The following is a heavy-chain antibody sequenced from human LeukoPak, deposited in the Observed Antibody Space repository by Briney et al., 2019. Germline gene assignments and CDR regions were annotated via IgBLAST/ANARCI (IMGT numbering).Heavy chain of an antibody. CDR2: IRPDGDRT. CDR1: GFTFSTYA. CDR3: AREQSGTRGWYTVDY. Sequence: GGSLRLSCAASGFTFSTYAITWVRQGPGKGLEWVSAIRPDGDRTYYANSVRGRFTISRDNSKDTVYLQINGLRVEDTAVYYRAREQSGTRGWYTVDYWGQGTLVTVSS. V-gene: IGHV3-23*01. D-gene: IGHD6-19*01. J-gene: IGHJ4*02.